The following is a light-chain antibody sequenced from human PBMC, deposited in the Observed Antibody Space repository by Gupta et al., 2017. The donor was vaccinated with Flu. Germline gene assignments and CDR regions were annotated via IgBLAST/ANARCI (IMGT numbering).Light chain of an antibody. CDR3: QQRSNWPPYT. CDR2: DAS. CDR1: QSVSSY. J-gene: IGKJ2*01. Sequence: EIVLTQSPATLSLSPGERATLSCRASQSVSSYLAWYQQKPGQAPRLLIYDASNRATGITARFSGSGCGKDLTLTISSREPEDFAVYYCQQRSNWPPYTFGQGTKLEIK. V-gene: IGKV3-11*01.